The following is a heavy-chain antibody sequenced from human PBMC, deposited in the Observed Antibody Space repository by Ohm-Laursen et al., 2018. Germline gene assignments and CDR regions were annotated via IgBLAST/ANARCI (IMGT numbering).Heavy chain of an antibody. CDR2: ISGSGGST. D-gene: IGHD1-14*01. J-gene: IGHJ6*02. CDR3: ARDPGSYYYYGMDV. CDR1: GFTFSSYA. Sequence: SLRLSCAASGFTFSSYAMSWVRQAPGKGLEWVSAISGSGGSTYYADSVKGRFTISRDNAKNSLYLQMNSLRAEDTAVYYCARDPGSYYYYGMDVWGQGTTVTVSS. V-gene: IGHV3-23*01.